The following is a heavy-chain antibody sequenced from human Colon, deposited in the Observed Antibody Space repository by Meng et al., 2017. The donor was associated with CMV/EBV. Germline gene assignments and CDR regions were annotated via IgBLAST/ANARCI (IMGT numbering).Heavy chain of an antibody. Sequence: GESLKISCTVSGFTSGDYTMSWIRQAPGKGLEWVGFIRSKGYGGTTEYAASVKGRFIISRDESKNIAYLQMNSLKTEDTAVYYCARRELLGARSYSYAMDVWGQGTTVTVSS. CDR2: IRSKGYGGTT. CDR3: ARRELLGARSYSYAMDV. J-gene: IGHJ6*01. D-gene: IGHD1-26*01. CDR1: GFTSGDYT. V-gene: IGHV3-49*03.